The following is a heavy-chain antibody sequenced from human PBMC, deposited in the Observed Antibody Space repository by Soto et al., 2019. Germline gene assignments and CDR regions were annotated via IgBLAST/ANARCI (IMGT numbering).Heavy chain of an antibody. CDR3: ARARYQLLHPYYYGMDV. CDR1: GGSFSGYY. Sequence: PSETLSLTCAVYGGSFSGYYWSWIRQPPGKGLEWIGEINHSGSTNYNPSLKSRVTISVDTSRNQVSLKLSSVTAADSAVYFCARARYQLLHPYYYGMDVWGKGTTVTVSS. CDR2: INHSGST. J-gene: IGHJ6*04. V-gene: IGHV4-34*01. D-gene: IGHD2-2*01.